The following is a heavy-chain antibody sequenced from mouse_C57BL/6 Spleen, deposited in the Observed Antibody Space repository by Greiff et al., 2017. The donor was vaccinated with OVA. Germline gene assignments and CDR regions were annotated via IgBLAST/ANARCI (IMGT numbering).Heavy chain of an antibody. CDR2: IYPGSGST. CDR3: ARRIYYEPYAMDY. Sequence: QVQLQQPGAELVKPGASVKMSCKASGYTFTSYWITWVKQRPGQGLEWIGDIYPGSGSTNYNEKFKRKATLTVDTSSSTAYMQLSSLTSEDSAVYYCARRIYYEPYAMDYWGQGTSVTVSS. V-gene: IGHV1-55*01. J-gene: IGHJ4*01. D-gene: IGHD2-4*01. CDR1: GYTFTSYW.